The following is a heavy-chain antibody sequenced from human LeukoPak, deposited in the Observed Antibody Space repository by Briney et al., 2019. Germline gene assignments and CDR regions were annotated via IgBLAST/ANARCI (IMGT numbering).Heavy chain of an antibody. J-gene: IGHJ5*02. CDR2: IYYSGST. D-gene: IGHD3-3*01. V-gene: IGHV4-59*01. CDR3: ARVNYDFWSGYSLTWFDP. CDR1: GGSISSYY. Sequence: SETLSLTCTVCGGSISSYYWSLIRQPAGKGLEWIGYIYYSGSTNYNPSLKSRVTISVDTSKNQFSLKLSSVTAADTAVYYCARVNYDFWSGYSLTWFDPWGQGTLVTVSS.